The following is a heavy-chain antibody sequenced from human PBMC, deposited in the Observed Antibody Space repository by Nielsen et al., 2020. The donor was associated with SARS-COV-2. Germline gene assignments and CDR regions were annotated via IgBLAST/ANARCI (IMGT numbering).Heavy chain of an antibody. J-gene: IGHJ6*02. CDR1: GYTFTSYD. Sequence: ASVKVSCKASGYTFTSYDINWVRQVTGQGLEWMGWMNPNSGNTGYAQKFQGRVTMTRNTSISTAYMELSSLRSEDTAVYYCARNGYSYGDRYYYYYGMDVWGQGTTVTVSS. CDR3: ARNGYSYGDRYYYYYGMDV. V-gene: IGHV1-8*01. D-gene: IGHD5-18*01. CDR2: MNPNSGNT.